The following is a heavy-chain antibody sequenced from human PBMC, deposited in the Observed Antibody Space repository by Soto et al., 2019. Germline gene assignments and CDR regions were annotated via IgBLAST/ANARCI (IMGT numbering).Heavy chain of an antibody. J-gene: IGHJ4*02. CDR1: GGSFSGYY. Sequence: SETLSLTCAVYGGSFSGYYWSWIRQPPGKGLEWIGYIYYSGSTYYNPSLKSRVTISVDTSKNQFSLKLSSVTAADTAVYYCARFTTGYSSSWYEIVYWGQGTLVTVSS. V-gene: IGHV4-30-4*01. CDR3: ARFTTGYSSSWYEIVY. CDR2: IYYSGST. D-gene: IGHD6-13*01.